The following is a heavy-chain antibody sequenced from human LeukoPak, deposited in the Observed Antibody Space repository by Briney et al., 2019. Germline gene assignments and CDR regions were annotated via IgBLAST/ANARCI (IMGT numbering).Heavy chain of an antibody. CDR2: IYTSGST. J-gene: IGHJ4*02. CDR3: ARGRRTYYFDY. Sequence: SETLSLTCTVSGGSISSGSYYWSWIRQPAGKGLEWIGRIYTSGSTNYNPSLKSRLTISVDTSKNQFSLKLSSVTAADTAVYYCARGRRTYYFDYWGQGTLVTVSS. CDR1: GGSISSGSYY. V-gene: IGHV4-61*02.